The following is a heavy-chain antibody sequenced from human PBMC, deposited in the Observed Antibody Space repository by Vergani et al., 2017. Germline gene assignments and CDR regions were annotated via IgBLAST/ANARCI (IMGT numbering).Heavy chain of an antibody. CDR2: INPNSGGT. CDR3: ARGPDWFISVNIVVVPAAIFDMNY. D-gene: IGHD2-2*01. Sequence: QVQLVQSGAEVKKPGASVKVSCKASGYTFTGYYMHWVRQAPGQGLEWMGWINPNSGGTNYAQKFQGRVTMTSDTSISTAYMELSRLRSDDTAVYYCARGPDWFISVNIVVVPAAIFDMNYWGQGTLVTVSS. CDR1: GYTFTGYY. J-gene: IGHJ4*02. V-gene: IGHV1-2*02.